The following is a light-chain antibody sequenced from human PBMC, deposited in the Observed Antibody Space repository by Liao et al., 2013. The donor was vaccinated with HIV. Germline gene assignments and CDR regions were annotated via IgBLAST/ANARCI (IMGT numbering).Light chain of an antibody. J-gene: IGLJ3*02. CDR2: KDN. Sequence: SYELTQAPSVSVSPGQTATITCSGDALPKQFAYWYQQKPGQAPILLIYKDNKRPSGIPERFSGSSSGTLVTLTISGVQAEDEADYFCQSADSGGTQQMFGGGTKLTVL. V-gene: IGLV3-25*03. CDR3: QSADSGGTQQM. CDR1: ALPKQF.